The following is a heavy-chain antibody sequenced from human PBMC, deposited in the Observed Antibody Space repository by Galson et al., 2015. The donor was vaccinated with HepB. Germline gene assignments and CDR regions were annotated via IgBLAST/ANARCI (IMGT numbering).Heavy chain of an antibody. J-gene: IGHJ3*02. CDR1: GYTFTSYG. V-gene: IGHV1-18*01. CDR3: ARVGVYCSGGSCYLGAFDI. D-gene: IGHD2-15*01. CDR2: ISAYNGNT. Sequence: SVKVSCKASGYTFTSYGISWVRQAPGQGLEWMGWISAYNGNTNYAQKLQGRVTMTTDTSTSTAYMELRSLRSDDTAVYYCARVGVYCSGGSCYLGAFDIWGQGTMVTVSS.